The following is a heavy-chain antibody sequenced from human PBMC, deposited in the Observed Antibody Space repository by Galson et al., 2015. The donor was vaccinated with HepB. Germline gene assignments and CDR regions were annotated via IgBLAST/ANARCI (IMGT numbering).Heavy chain of an antibody. Sequence: SLRLSCAASGFTFSDYGMHWVRQAPGKGLEWVALIWKDGTNKHYADSVKGRFTVSRDNSKDTVYLQLNSLRADDTAVYYCARDSSFYYGSGTFLQRLDYWGQGTLVSVSS. D-gene: IGHD3-10*01. CDR1: GFTFSDYG. CDR3: ARDSSFYYGSGTFLQRLDY. V-gene: IGHV3-33*01. J-gene: IGHJ4*02. CDR2: IWKDGTNK.